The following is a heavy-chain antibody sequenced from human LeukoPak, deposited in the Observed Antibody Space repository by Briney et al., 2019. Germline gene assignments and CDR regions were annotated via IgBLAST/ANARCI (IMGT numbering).Heavy chain of an antibody. D-gene: IGHD3-22*01. Sequence: SGGSLRLSCAVSGFNFSSYSMNWVRQAPGKGLEWVSSISSSSSFRYYADSVKGRFTISRDNAKNSLYLQMNSLRAEDTAVYYCARESSGYFYWGQGTLVTVSS. CDR3: ARESSGYFY. CDR2: ISSSSSFR. CDR1: GFNFSSYS. V-gene: IGHV3-21*01. J-gene: IGHJ4*02.